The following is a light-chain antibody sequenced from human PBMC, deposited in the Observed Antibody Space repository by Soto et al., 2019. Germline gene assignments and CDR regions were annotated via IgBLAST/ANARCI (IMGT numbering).Light chain of an antibody. CDR2: DVT. V-gene: IGLV2-11*01. Sequence: QSALTQPRSVSGSPGQSVTISCTGASSNVGGYNDVSWYQHHPGKVPQLIIYDVTKRPSGVPDRFSGSKSGNTASLTISGLQVEDEADYYCCSYAGTYTWIFGGGTKVTVL. CDR1: SSNVGGYND. CDR3: CSYAGTYTWI. J-gene: IGLJ2*01.